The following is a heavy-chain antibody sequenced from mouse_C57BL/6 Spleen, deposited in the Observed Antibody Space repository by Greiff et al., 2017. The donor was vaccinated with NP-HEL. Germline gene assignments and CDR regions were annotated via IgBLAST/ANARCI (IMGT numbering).Heavy chain of an antibody. CDR2: INPGSGGT. Sequence: QVQLQQSGAELVRPGTSVKVSCKASGYAFTNYLIEWVKQRPGQGLEWIGVINPGSGGTNYNEKFKGKATLTADKSSSTAYMQLSSLTSEDSAVYFCARRGGGYSWFAYWGQGTLVTVSA. CDR3: ARRGGGYSWFAY. V-gene: IGHV1-54*01. CDR1: GYAFTNYL. D-gene: IGHD2-3*01. J-gene: IGHJ3*01.